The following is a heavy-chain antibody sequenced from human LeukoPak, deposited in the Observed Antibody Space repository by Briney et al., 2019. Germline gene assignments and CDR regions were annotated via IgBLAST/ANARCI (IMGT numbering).Heavy chain of an antibody. V-gene: IGHV1-69*06. CDR1: GGTFSSYA. CDR3: ATVGSGNSWTLDY. J-gene: IGHJ4*02. D-gene: IGHD4-23*01. CDR2: IIPIFGTA. Sequence: GASVKVSCKASGGTFSSYAISWVRQAPGQGLEWMGGIIPIFGTANYAQKFQGRVTITADKSTSTAYMELSSLRSEDTAVYYCATVGSGNSWTLDYWGQGTLVTVSS.